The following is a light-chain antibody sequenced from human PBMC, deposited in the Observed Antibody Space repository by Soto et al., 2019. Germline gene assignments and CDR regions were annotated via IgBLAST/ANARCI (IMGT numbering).Light chain of an antibody. CDR2: DAS. CDR1: QSVAGND. Sequence: EIVLTQSPGTLSLSPGERATLSCRASQSVAGNDLAWYQQKPGQAPRLLIYDASRRAPGIPDRFSGSGSGTDFTLTIRRLEPEDFAVYHCHQYGRSPRTFGQGTKVEIK. CDR3: HQYGRSPRT. V-gene: IGKV3-20*01. J-gene: IGKJ1*01.